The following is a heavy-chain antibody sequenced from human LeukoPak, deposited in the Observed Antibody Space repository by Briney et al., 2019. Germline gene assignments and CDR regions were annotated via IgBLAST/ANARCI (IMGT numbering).Heavy chain of an antibody. V-gene: IGHV3-48*01. D-gene: IGHD6-19*01. Sequence: GGSLRLSCAASGFTFSGYIMNWVRQAPGKGLEWVSFVGTSGNTIYYADSVKGRFTVSRDNAKNSLYLQMNSLRAEDTAVYYCARDQWLDYWGRGTLVTVSS. J-gene: IGHJ4*02. CDR3: ARDQWLDY. CDR2: VGTSGNTI. CDR1: GFTFSGYI.